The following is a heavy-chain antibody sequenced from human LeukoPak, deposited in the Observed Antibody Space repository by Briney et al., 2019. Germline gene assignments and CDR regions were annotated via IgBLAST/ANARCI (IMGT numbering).Heavy chain of an antibody. Sequence: SETLSLTCTVSGGSISSYYWSWIRQPPGKGLEWIGYIYYSGSTYYNPSLKSRVTISVDTSKNQFSLKLSSVTAADTAVYYCARAPEWLRFGLDYWGQGTLVTVSS. CDR2: IYYSGST. CDR3: ARAPEWLRFGLDY. V-gene: IGHV4-59*12. J-gene: IGHJ4*02. CDR1: GGSISSYY. D-gene: IGHD5-12*01.